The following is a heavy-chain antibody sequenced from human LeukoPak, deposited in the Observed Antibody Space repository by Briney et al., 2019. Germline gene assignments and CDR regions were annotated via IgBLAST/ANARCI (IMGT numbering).Heavy chain of an antibody. CDR3: AGPPQAGPFDY. D-gene: IGHD6-19*01. CDR1: GFTFRDYW. CDR2: INPDGSDK. V-gene: IGHV3-7*01. Sequence: GGSLRLSCAGSGFTFRDYWLTWVRQAPGKGLEWVANINPDGSDKNYVDSLKGRFTIFRDNAKNLLFLQMNSLRVEDTAVYYCAGPPQAGPFDYWGQGTLVTVSS. J-gene: IGHJ4*02.